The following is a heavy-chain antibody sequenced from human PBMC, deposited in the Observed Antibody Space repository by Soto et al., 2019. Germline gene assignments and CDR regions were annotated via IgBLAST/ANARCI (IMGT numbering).Heavy chain of an antibody. J-gene: IGHJ3*02. CDR2: ISSSGSTI. D-gene: IGHD3-10*02. CDR3: ARGVRGAFDI. V-gene: IGHV3-48*03. CDR1: GFTFSSYE. Sequence: GGSLRLSCAASGFTFSSYEMNWVRQAPGKGLEWVSYISSSGSTIYYADSVKGRFTISRDNAKNSLYLQMNSLRAEDTAVCYCARGVRGAFDIWGQGTMVTVSS.